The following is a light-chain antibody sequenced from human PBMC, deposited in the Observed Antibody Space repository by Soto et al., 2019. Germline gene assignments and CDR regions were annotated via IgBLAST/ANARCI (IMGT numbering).Light chain of an antibody. CDR2: GAS. CDR3: QQYNNWPPLT. CDR1: QSVSSN. J-gene: IGKJ4*01. V-gene: IGKV3-15*01. Sequence: IVMTQSPATLSVSPGERATLSCRASQSVSSNLAWYQQKPGQAPRLLIYGASTRATGIPARFSGSGSETEFTLTISSLQSEDFAVYYCQQYNNWPPLTFGGGNKVDIK.